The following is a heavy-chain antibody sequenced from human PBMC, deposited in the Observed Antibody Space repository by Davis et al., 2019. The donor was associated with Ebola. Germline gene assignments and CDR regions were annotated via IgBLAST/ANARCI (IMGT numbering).Heavy chain of an antibody. CDR2: IYYSGST. Sequence: PSETLSLTCTVSGGSISSGGYYWSWIRQHPGKGLEWIGYIYYSGSTNYNPSLKSRVTISVDTSKNQFSLKLSSVTAADTAVYYCARDHTIFGVTPGGLFDYWGQGTLVTVSS. CDR3: ARDHTIFGVTPGGLFDY. J-gene: IGHJ4*02. CDR1: GGSISSGGYY. D-gene: IGHD3-3*01. V-gene: IGHV4-31*03.